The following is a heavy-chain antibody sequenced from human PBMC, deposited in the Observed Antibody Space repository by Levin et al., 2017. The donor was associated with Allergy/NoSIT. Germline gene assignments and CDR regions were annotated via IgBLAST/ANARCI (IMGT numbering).Heavy chain of an antibody. V-gene: IGHV1-2*02. CDR1: GNIFTGHN. D-gene: IGHD3-22*01. J-gene: IGHJ4*02. CDR2: INPKTGDT. Sequence: ASVKVSCKATGNIFTGHNVHWVRQAPGQGLEWMASINPKTGDTNYAQKFQGRVTMTRDTSITTSYMELSRLRSDDTAVYYCAIYGHYYEGSDYRYYFDHWGQGSLITVSS. CDR3: AIYGHYYEGSDYRYYFDH.